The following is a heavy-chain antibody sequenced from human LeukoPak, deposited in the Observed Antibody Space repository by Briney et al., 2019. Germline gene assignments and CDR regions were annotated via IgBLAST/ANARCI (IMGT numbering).Heavy chain of an antibody. CDR1: GGSFSGYY. J-gene: IGHJ6*02. V-gene: IGHV4-34*01. D-gene: IGHD2-2*02. Sequence: SETLSLTYAVYGGSFSGYYWSWIRQPPGKGLEWIGEINHSGSTNYNPSLKSRVTISVDTSKNQFSLKLSSVTAADTAVYYCARLVKVVVVPAAIIRSYYYGMDVWGQGTTVTVSS. CDR2: INHSGST. CDR3: ARLVKVVVVPAAIIRSYYYGMDV.